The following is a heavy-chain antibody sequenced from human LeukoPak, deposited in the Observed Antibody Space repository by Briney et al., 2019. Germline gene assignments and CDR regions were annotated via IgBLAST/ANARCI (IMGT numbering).Heavy chain of an antibody. Sequence: GGSLRLSCAASGFTVRDFWMAWFRQAPGKGLEWVAHIKEDGTAKYYVDSVRGRFTISKDDDKNSLSRQMNSLRVEDTAVYYCVRGGWELDYWGQGTLVTVSS. CDR3: VRGGWELDY. CDR2: IKEDGTAK. CDR1: GFTVRDFW. V-gene: IGHV3-7*01. D-gene: IGHD4-23*01. J-gene: IGHJ4*02.